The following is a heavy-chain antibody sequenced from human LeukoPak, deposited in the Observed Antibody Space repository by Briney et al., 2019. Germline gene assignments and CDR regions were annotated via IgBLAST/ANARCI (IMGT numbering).Heavy chain of an antibody. J-gene: IGHJ5*02. V-gene: IGHV4-59*01. D-gene: IGHD3-16*01. CDR2: ISYRGST. CDR1: GGSISSYY. Sequence: SETLSLTCTVSGGSISSYYWSWIRQPPGKGLEWIGYISYRGSTKYNSSLKSRVTISVDTAKNQFSLKLNSVIAADTAVYYCARGYDGVAGWFDPWGQGTLVTVSS. CDR3: ARGYDGVAGWFDP.